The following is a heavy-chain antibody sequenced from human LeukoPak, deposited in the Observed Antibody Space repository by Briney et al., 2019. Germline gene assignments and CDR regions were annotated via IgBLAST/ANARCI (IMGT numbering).Heavy chain of an antibody. CDR2: ISCSSGYI. V-gene: IGHV3-21*01. D-gene: IGHD3-10*01. Sequence: GGSLRLLCAVSGFTFRSYSMNWVRQAPGKGLEWVSSISCSSGYIYYADSVKGRFTISRDNAKNSLYLQMNSLRAEDTAVYYCARGLTIEHWFDPWGQGTLVTVSS. J-gene: IGHJ5*02. CDR3: ARGLTIEHWFDP. CDR1: GFTFRSYS.